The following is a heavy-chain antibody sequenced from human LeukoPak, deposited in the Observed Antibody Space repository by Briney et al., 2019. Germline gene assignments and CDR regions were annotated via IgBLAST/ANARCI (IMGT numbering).Heavy chain of an antibody. J-gene: IGHJ4*02. V-gene: IGHV4-34*01. CDR3: ARHIAAAGTVDY. D-gene: IGHD6-13*01. CDR1: GGSFIDYY. Sequence: PSETLSLTCAVYGGSFIDYYWSWIRQPPGRGLEWIGETNQCGSANYNPSLKSRATMSVQTSSKQFSLKLSSVTAADTAVYYCARHIAAAGTVDYWGQGTLVTVSS. CDR2: TNQCGSA.